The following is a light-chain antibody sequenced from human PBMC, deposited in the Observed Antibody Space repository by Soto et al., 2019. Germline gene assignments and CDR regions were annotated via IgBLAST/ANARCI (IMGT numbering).Light chain of an antibody. CDR1: SIDIAPYNY. CDR2: EVS. Sequence: QSVLTQPASVSGSPGQSLTISCTGTSIDIAPYNYVSWYQQHPGKAPKLIIYEVSYRPSGISNRFSGSQSGNTASLTISGLQVEDEADYYCSSYTSSTNYVFGNGTKVTVL. V-gene: IGLV2-14*01. J-gene: IGLJ1*01. CDR3: SSYTSSTNYV.